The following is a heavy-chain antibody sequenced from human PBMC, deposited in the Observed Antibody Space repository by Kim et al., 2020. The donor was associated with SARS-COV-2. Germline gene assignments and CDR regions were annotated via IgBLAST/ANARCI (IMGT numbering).Heavy chain of an antibody. J-gene: IGHJ6*02. V-gene: IGHV4-61*02. CDR2: IYTSGST. D-gene: IGHD6-13*01. CDR1: GGSISSGSYY. Sequence: SETLSLTCTVSGGSISSGSYYWSWIRQPAGKGLEWIGRIYTSGSTNYNPSLKSRVTISVDTSKNQFSLKLSSVTAADTAVYYCARNGVAAAGWSLYYGMDVWGQGTTVTVSS. CDR3: ARNGVAAAGWSLYYGMDV.